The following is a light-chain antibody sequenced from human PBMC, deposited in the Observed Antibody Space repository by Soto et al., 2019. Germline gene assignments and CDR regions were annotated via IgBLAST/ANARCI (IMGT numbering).Light chain of an antibody. Sequence: QLVLTQSSSASASLGSSVKLTCTLSSGHSSYIIAWHQQQPGKAPRYLMKLEGSGSYNQGSGVPHRFSGSSSGADRYLTISNLQFEDEANYYCETWDSNTHTVFGGGTKLTVL. V-gene: IGLV4-60*02. CDR2: LEGSGSY. CDR1: SGHSSYI. J-gene: IGLJ3*02. CDR3: ETWDSNTHTV.